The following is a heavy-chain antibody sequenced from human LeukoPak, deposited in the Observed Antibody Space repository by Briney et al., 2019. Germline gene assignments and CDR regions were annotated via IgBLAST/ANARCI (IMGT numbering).Heavy chain of an antibody. CDR1: GFTFSTFA. J-gene: IGHJ4*02. CDR3: AKKSGGSYFPLTGGIDY. Sequence: QAGGSLRLSCVASGFTFSTFAMSWVRQAPGKGLEWVSGISGSGANRHYADSVKGRFTISRDNSKNTLYLQMNSLRVDDTAVYYCAKKSGGSYFPLTGGIDYWGQGTLVTVSS. D-gene: IGHD1-26*01. V-gene: IGHV3-23*01. CDR2: ISGSGANR.